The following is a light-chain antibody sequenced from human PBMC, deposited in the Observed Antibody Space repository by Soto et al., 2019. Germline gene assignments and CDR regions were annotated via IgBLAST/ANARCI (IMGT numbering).Light chain of an antibody. CDR3: CSYAGITTFYV. Sequence: QSVLTQPASVSGSPGQSITISCTGTSSDVGRYNLVSWYQKHPGKAPKLLISEVSKRPSGVSIRFSGSKSDSTASLTISGLETEDEADYYCCSYAGITTFYVFGTGTNLTVL. V-gene: IGLV2-23*02. CDR1: SSDVGRYNL. J-gene: IGLJ1*01. CDR2: EVS.